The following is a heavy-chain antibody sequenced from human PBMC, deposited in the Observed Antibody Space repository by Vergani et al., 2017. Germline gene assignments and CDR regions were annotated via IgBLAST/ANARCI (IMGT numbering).Heavy chain of an antibody. J-gene: IGHJ6*03. CDR3: ARVGGDYTLYYYYYYMDV. Sequence: QVQLQESGPGLVKPSETLSLICTVSGGSISSYYWSWIRQPPGKGLEWIGYIYYSGSTNYNPSLKSRVTISVDTSKNQFSLKLSSVTAADTAVYYCARVGGDYTLYYYYYYMDVWGKGTTVTVSS. D-gene: IGHD4-17*01. CDR1: GGSISSYY. V-gene: IGHV4-59*01. CDR2: IYYSGST.